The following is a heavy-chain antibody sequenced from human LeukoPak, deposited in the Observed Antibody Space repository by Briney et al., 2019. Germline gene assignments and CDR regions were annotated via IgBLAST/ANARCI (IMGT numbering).Heavy chain of an antibody. D-gene: IGHD6-13*01. CDR2: IKQDGSEK. CDR3: ARDWQWQQLDGDAFDI. J-gene: IGHJ3*02. CDR1: GFTFSGYW. V-gene: IGHV3-7*04. Sequence: GGPLRLSCAASGFTFSGYWMSWVRQAPGKGLEWVANIKQDGSEKYYVDSVKGRFTISRDNAKNSLFLQMNSLRAEDTAVYYCARDWQWQQLDGDAFDIWGQGTMVTVSS.